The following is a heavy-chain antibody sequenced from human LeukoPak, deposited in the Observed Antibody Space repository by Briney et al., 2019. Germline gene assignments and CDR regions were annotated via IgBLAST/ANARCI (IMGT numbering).Heavy chain of an antibody. CDR1: GGSFSSYA. CDR3: ARDRGYSDNWFDP. V-gene: IGHV1-69*13. CDR2: IIPIFGTA. D-gene: IGHD5-18*01. Sequence: SVKVSCKASGGSFSSYAISWVRQAPGQGLEWMGGIIPIFGTANYAQKFQGRVTITADESTSTAYMELRSLRSDDTAVYYCARDRGYSDNWFDPWGQGTLVTVSS. J-gene: IGHJ5*02.